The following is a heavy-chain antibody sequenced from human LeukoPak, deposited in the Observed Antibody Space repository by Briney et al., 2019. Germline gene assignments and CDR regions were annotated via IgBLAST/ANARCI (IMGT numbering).Heavy chain of an antibody. CDR2: MNPNSGNT. D-gene: IGHD4-11*01. CDR3: ARWKLTTTVTTSRPHYYYGVDV. Sequence: ASVKVSCKASGYTFTSYDINWVRQAPGQGLEWMGWMNPNSGNTGYAQKFQGRVTMTRNTSISTAYMELSSLRSEDTAVYYCARWKLTTTVTTSRPHYYYGVDVWGQGTTVTVSS. V-gene: IGHV1-8*01. CDR1: GYTFTSYD. J-gene: IGHJ6*02.